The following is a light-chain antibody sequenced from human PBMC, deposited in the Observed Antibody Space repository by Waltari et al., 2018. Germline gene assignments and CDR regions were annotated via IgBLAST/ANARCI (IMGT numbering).Light chain of an antibody. J-gene: IGKJ4*01. CDR2: WAS. Sequence: DIVMTQSPDSLAVSLGERATINCKSSQSVLYSSNNKNYLAWYQQKPGQPPKLLIYWASTRESGVPDRFSGSGSGTDFTLTISRLEPEDFAVYYCQQYGSFLTFGGGTKVEIK. CDR3: QQYGSFLT. CDR1: QSVLYSSNNKNY. V-gene: IGKV4-1*01.